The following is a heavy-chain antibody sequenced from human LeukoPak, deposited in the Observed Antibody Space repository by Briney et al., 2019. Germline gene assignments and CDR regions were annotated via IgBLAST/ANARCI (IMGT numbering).Heavy chain of an antibody. J-gene: IGHJ6*03. V-gene: IGHV3-21*04. CDR3: VRERSVKPRQEGGHRYYYFMDV. D-gene: IGHD3-3*01. Sequence: GGSLRLSCAASKFISANYTIEWVRQARGGGLGWDSSFVGVSRSIYYADSVKGRFTTSRDNVKNSVFLQMNSLRAEDTGVYFCVRERSVKPRQEGGHRYYYFMDVWGNGTTVTVSS. CDR1: KFISANYT. CDR2: FVGVSRSI.